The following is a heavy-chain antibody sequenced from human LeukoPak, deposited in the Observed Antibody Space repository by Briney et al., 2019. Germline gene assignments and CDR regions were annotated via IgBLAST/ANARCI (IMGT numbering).Heavy chain of an antibody. CDR1: GGSISSSSYY. D-gene: IGHD3-22*01. CDR3: ARENTMIVVVITDDAFDI. CDR2: IYYSGST. V-gene: IGHV4-39*07. Sequence: SETLSLTCTVSGGSISSSSYYWGWIRQPPGKGLEWIGSIYYSGSTYYNPSLKSRVTISVDTSKNQFSLKLSSVTAADTAVYYCARENTMIVVVITDDAFDIWAQGTMVTVSS. J-gene: IGHJ3*02.